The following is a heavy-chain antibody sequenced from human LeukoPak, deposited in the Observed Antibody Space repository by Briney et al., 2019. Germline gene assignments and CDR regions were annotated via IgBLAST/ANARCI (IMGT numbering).Heavy chain of an antibody. CDR3: ARDSFSGYDLYYYYGMDV. CDR1: GGSISSYY. CDR2: IYYSGST. V-gene: IGHV4-59*01. Sequence: SETLSLTCTVSGGSISSYYWSWIRQPPGKGLEWIGYIYYSGSTNYNPSLKSRVTISVDTSKNQFSLKLSCVTAADTAVYYCARDSFSGYDLYYYYGMDVWGQGTTVTVSS. J-gene: IGHJ6*02. D-gene: IGHD5-12*01.